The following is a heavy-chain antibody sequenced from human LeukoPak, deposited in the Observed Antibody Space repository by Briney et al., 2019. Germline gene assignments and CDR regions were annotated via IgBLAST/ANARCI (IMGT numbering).Heavy chain of an antibody. J-gene: IGHJ5*02. CDR3: ARGFGYGDYES. CDR2: IYYSGST. CDR1: GGSISGSSYY. D-gene: IGHD4-17*01. V-gene: IGHV4-39*07. Sequence: QPSETLSLTCTVYGGSISGSSYYWGWIRQPPGKGLEWIGSIYYSGSTYYNPTLKSRVTMSVDTSKNQFSLKLSSVTAADTAVFYCARGFGYGDYESWGQGTLVTVSS.